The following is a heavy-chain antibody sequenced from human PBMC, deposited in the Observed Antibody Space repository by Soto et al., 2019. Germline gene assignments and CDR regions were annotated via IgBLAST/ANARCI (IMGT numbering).Heavy chain of an antibody. CDR2: ISYDGSNK. V-gene: IGHV3-30*03. Sequence: QVQLVESGGGVVQPGRSLRLSCAASGFTFSSYGMHWVRQAPGKGLEWVAVISYDGSNKYYADSVKGRFTISRDNSKNTLYLQMNSLRAKDTAVYYCALPLREEGYYYGMDVWGQGTTVTVSS. J-gene: IGHJ6*02. CDR3: ALPLREEGYYYGMDV. D-gene: IGHD1-26*01. CDR1: GFTFSSYG.